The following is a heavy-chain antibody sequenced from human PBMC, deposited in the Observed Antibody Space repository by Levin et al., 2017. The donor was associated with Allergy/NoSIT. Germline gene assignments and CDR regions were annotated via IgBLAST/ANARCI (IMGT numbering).Heavy chain of an antibody. Sequence: GGSLRLSCVASGFSVSAYGMHWVRQAPGKGLDWVAVTSFEGKNKYADSVKGRFTVSRDNSKNTVYLQMTSLTTENTALYYCAKSIRHEINEVDYWGQGTMVTVSS. V-gene: IGHV3-30*18. CDR3: AKSIRHEINEVDY. CDR1: GFSVSAYG. J-gene: IGHJ4*02. D-gene: IGHD3-3*02. CDR2: TSFEGKN.